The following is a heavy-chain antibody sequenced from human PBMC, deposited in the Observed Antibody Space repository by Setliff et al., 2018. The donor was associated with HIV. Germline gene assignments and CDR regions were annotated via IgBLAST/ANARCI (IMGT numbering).Heavy chain of an antibody. CDR1: GGSFSGYY. V-gene: IGHV4-59*08. CDR2: VYYTGST. CDR3: ARYSSSSGGNWFDP. D-gene: IGHD6-6*01. J-gene: IGHJ5*01. Sequence: SETLSLTCAVYGGSFSGYYWSWIRQPPGKGLEWIGHVYYTGSTNYNPSVKSRVTISVDTSKNQFSLRLTSVTATDTAVYYCARYSSSSGGNWFDPWGQGTLVTVSS.